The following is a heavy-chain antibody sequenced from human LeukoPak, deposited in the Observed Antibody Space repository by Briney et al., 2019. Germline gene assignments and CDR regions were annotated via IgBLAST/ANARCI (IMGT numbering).Heavy chain of an antibody. CDR1: GGSISISNYY. V-gene: IGHV4-39*01. CDR3: ARRTSNPVGAIDY. D-gene: IGHD1-26*01. Sequence: SETLSLTCTVSGGSISISNYYWGWIRQPPGRGLEWIGSISYSGTYYNPSLKSGLTISVDTSKNHFSLNLRSVTAADTAVYYCARRTSNPVGAIDYWGQGTLVTVSS. J-gene: IGHJ4*02. CDR2: ISYSGT.